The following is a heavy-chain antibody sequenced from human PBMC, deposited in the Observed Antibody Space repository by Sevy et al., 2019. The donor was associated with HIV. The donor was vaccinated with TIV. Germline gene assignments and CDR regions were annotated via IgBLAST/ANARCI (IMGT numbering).Heavy chain of an antibody. CDR3: ARKFCGGECSSDGYYFDN. Sequence: ASVKVSCKASGYTFTGYYLHWVRQAPGQGLEWMGRINPNNGVTEYERKFQGTVTMTRATSITTAYMELSSLTSDDTAVYFCARKFCGGECSSDGYYFDNWGQGTVVTVSS. CDR1: GYTFTGYY. CDR2: INPNNGVT. J-gene: IGHJ4*02. V-gene: IGHV1-2*06. D-gene: IGHD2-21*01.